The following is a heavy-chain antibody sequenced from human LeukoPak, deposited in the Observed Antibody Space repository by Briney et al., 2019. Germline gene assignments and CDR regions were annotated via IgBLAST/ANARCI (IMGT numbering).Heavy chain of an antibody. CDR2: LYDSVRT. V-gene: IGHV4-59*11. D-gene: IGHD5-18*01. Sequence: SETLSLTCTVSGGSISSHYWSWLRQPPGKGLEWIAFLYDSVRTKDNPSLKGRVTLSADTSKNQHSLRLSSVTAADTAVYYCATIKRGDVYGYFDFWGQGILVTVSS. CDR1: GGSISSHY. J-gene: IGHJ4*02. CDR3: ATIKRGDVYGYFDF.